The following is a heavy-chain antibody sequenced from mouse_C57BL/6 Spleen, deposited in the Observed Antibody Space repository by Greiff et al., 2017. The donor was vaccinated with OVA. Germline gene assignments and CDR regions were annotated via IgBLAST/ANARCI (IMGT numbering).Heavy chain of an antibody. CDR2: IDPSDSYT. V-gene: IGHV1-69*01. CDR3: ARAGYDYEGWFAY. CDR1: GYTFTSYW. J-gene: IGHJ3*01. D-gene: IGHD2-4*01. Sequence: QVQLQQPGAELVMPGASVKLSCKASGYTFTSYWMHWVKQRPGQCLEWIGEIDPSDSYTNYNQKFKGKSTLTVDKSSSTAYMQLSSLTSEDSAVYYCARAGYDYEGWFAYWGQGTLVTVSA.